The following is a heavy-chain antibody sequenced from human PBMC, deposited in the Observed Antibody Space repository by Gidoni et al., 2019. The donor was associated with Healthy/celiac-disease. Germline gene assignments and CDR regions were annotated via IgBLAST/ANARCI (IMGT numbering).Heavy chain of an antibody. J-gene: IGHJ4*02. CDR3: AKVHAGVPKGYFDY. CDR1: GFTFSSYA. V-gene: IGHV3-23*01. D-gene: IGHD7-27*01. CDR2: MSGWGGST. Sequence: EVQLLESGGGLVQPGGSLRLSCAASGFTFSSYAMSWVRQAPGKGRELVSAMSGWGGSTYYADSVKGRFTISRDNSKNTLYLQMNSLRAEDTAVYYCAKVHAGVPKGYFDYWGQGTLVTVSS.